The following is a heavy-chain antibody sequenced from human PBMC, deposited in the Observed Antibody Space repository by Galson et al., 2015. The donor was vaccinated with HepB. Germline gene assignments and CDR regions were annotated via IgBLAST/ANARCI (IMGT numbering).Heavy chain of an antibody. J-gene: IGHJ6*03. CDR1: GLIFSKNG. D-gene: IGHD2-2*03. CDR2: ITGSGGSI. V-gene: IGHV3-23*01. CDR3: AKAPVGFYYYYMDV. Sequence: SLRLSCAASGLIFSKNGINWVRQAPGKGLEWVSAITGSGGSIDYADSVRGRFNISRDNSRGILYLQINSLRAEDTAVYYCAKAPVGFYYYYMDVWGKGTAVTVS.